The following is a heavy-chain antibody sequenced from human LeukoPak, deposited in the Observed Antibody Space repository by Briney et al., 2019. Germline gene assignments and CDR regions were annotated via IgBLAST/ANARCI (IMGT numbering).Heavy chain of an antibody. J-gene: IGHJ5*02. CDR1: GNTFTGYY. CDR3: ARVTRIAAAGTWVSWFDP. V-gene: IGHV1-2*02. D-gene: IGHD6-13*01. Sequence: ASVKVSCKASGNTFTGYYMHWVRQAPGQGLEWMGWINPNSGGTNYAQKFQGRVTMTRDTSISTAYMELSRLRSDDTAVYYCARVTRIAAAGTWVSWFDPWGQGTLVTVSS. CDR2: INPNSGGT.